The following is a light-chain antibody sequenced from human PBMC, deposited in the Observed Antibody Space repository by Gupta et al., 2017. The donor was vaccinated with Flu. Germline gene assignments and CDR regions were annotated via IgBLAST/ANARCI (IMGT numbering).Light chain of an antibody. CDR1: QSLGDTDGKIY. Sequence: THGQPASISCRASQSLGDTDGKIYLNWFYQRPCQAPRRLIYEVSNREAGVTDRFRGSGLGSDLPLKSSSGEEDDVGLYYCRQGTHWRGFTFGHGTKVEIK. V-gene: IGKV2-30*01. CDR3: RQGTHWRGFT. CDR2: EVS. J-gene: IGKJ3*01.